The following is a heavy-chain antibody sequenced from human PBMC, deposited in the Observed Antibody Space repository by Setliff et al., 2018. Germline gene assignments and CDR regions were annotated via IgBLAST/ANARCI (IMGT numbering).Heavy chain of an antibody. CDR2: ISYDGMNK. Sequence: GGSLRLSCAASGITFSSYAMHWVRQAPGKGLEWVAVISYDGMNKYYADSVKGRFTISRDNSRNTFFLQTNNLRAEDTATYYCAKDRVNDGYWDCDSWGQGIVVTVSS. J-gene: IGHJ4*02. CDR1: GITFSSYA. CDR3: AKDRVNDGYWDCDS. D-gene: IGHD1-1*01. V-gene: IGHV3-30*07.